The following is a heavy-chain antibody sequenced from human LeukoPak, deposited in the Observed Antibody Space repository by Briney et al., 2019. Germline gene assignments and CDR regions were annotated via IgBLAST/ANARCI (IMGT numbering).Heavy chain of an antibody. D-gene: IGHD6-6*01. CDR2: IKQDGSEK. J-gene: IGHJ4*02. V-gene: IGHV3-7*01. CDR1: GFTFSNYW. CDR3: ARVGGKYSSSGY. Sequence: GGPLRLSCAASGFTFSNYWMSWVRQAPGKGLEWVANIKQDGSEKYYVDSVKGRFTISRDNAKSSLYLQMNSLRAEDTAVYYCARVGGKYSSSGYWGQGTLVTVSS.